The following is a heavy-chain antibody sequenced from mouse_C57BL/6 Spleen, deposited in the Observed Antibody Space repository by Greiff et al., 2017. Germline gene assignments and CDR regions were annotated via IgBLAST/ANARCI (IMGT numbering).Heavy chain of an antibody. D-gene: IGHD2-1*01. CDR1: GYTFTTYP. V-gene: IGHV1-47*01. CDR3: ARGGMGNYDAMDY. J-gene: IGHJ4*01. Sequence: QVQLKESGAELVKPGASVKMSCKASGYTFTTYPIEWMKQNHGKSLEWIGNFHPYNDDTKYNEKFKGKATLTVEKSSSTVYLELSRLTSDDSAVYYCARGGMGNYDAMDYWGQGTSVTVSS. CDR2: FHPYNDDT.